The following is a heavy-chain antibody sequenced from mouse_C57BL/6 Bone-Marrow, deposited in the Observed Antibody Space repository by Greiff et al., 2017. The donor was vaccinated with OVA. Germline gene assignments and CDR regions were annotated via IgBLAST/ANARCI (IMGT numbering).Heavy chain of an antibody. CDR2: IHPNSGST. V-gene: IGHV1-64*01. CDR3: ASPFITTVVATKAY. J-gene: IGHJ3*01. Sequence: VQLQQPGAELVKPGASVTLSCKASGYTFTSYWMHWVKQRPGQGLEWLGMIHPNSGSTNYNEQFTSKATLTVDNSSRTAYMQLSRLTAEEAAVYYCASPFITTVVATKAYWGQGTLVTGSA. CDR1: GYTFTSYW. D-gene: IGHD1-1*01.